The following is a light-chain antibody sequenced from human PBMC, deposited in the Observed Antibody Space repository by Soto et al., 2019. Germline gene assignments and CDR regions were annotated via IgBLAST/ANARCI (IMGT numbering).Light chain of an antibody. V-gene: IGKV3-20*01. CDR2: GAY. CDR1: QSVSSN. Sequence: VLRQCPATLSVPSGERATLSCRASQSVSSNLAWYQQKPGQAPRLLIYGAYSRATGIQDRFSGSGSGTDFTLTISSLEPEDFAVYYCKQYGSSPLTFGGGTKVDIK. CDR3: KQYGSSPLT. J-gene: IGKJ4*01.